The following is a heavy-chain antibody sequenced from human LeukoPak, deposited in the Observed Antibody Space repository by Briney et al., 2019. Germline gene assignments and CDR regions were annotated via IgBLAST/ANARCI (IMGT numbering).Heavy chain of an antibody. CDR2: IYHSGST. V-gene: IGHV4-4*02. J-gene: IGHJ1*01. D-gene: IGHD2-15*01. Sequence: SETLSLTCAVSGVSISSSNWWSWVRQPPGKGLEWIGEIYHSGSTNYNPSLKSRVTISPDKSKNQFSLKLSSVTAADMAVYYCARSCGDGSCYGFLHWGQGTLVTVSS. CDR1: GVSISSSNW. CDR3: ARSCGDGSCYGFLH.